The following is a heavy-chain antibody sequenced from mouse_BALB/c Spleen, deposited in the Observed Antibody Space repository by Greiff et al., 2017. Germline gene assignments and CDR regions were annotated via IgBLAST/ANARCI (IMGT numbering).Heavy chain of an antibody. CDR1: GFTFSSYG. Sequence: EVKLVESGGGLVQPGGSLKLSCAASGFTFSSYGMSWVRQTPDKRLELVATINSNGGSTYYPDSVKGRFTISRDNAKNTLYLQMSSLKSEDTAMYYCAREGNYYDYDGYFDYWGQGTTLTVSS. D-gene: IGHD2-4*01. V-gene: IGHV5-6-3*01. CDR2: INSNGGST. CDR3: AREGNYYDYDGYFDY. J-gene: IGHJ2*01.